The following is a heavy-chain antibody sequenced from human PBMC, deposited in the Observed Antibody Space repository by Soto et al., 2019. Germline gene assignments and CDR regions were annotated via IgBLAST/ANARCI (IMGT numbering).Heavy chain of an antibody. CDR3: AKEETDGSGYGYYYGMDV. CDR1: GFTFSSYG. V-gene: IGHV3-30*18. D-gene: IGHD3-10*01. J-gene: IGHJ6*02. CDR2: ISYDGSNK. Sequence: QVQLVESGGGVVQPGRSLRLSCAASGFTFSSYGMHWVRQAPGKGLEWVAVISYDGSNKYYADSVKGRFTISRDNSKNTLYLQMSSLRAEDTAVYYCAKEETDGSGYGYYYGMDVWGQGTTVTVSS.